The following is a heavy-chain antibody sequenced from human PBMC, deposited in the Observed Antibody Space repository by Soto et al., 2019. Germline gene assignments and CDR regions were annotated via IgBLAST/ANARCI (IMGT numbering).Heavy chain of an antibody. V-gene: IGHV3-23*01. J-gene: IGHJ4*02. CDR2: ISGSGGST. Sequence: EVQLLESGGGLVQPGGSLRLSCAASGFTFSSYAMSWVRQAPGKGQEWVSAISGSGGSTYYADSVKGRFTISRDNSKNTLYLQMNSLRAEDTAVYYCAPSGWYGYYFDYWGQGTLVTVSS. CDR3: APSGWYGYYFDY. D-gene: IGHD6-19*01. CDR1: GFTFSSYA.